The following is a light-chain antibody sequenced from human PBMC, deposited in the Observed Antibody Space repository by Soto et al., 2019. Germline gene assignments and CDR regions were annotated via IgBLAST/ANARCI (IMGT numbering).Light chain of an antibody. CDR1: SSSIGAGYD. V-gene: IGLV1-40*01. CDR2: VNS. Sequence: QSVLTQPPSVSGAPGQRVTISCTGSSSSIGAGYDVHWYQQLPGTAPKLLIYVNSNRPSGVPDRFSGSKSGTSASLAITGLQAEDEADYYCQSYDNSLSTSVFGGGTKLTVL. CDR3: QSYDNSLSTSV. J-gene: IGLJ2*01.